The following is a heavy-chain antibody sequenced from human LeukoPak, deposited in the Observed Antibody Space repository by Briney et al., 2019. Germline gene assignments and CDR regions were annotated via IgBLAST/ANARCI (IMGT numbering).Heavy chain of an antibody. Sequence: GGTLRLSCAGSGFTFSSYGMSWVRQAPGKGLEWVSAISGDGAGTYYADSVKGRFTISRDNAKNSLYLQMNSLRAEDTAVYYCAELGITMIGGVWGKGTTVTISS. D-gene: IGHD3-10*02. CDR2: ISGDGAGT. V-gene: IGHV3-23*01. CDR1: GFTFSSYG. J-gene: IGHJ6*04. CDR3: AELGITMIGGV.